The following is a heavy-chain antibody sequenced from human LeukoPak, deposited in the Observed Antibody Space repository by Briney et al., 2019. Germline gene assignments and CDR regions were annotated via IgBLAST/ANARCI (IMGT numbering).Heavy chain of an antibody. Sequence: SGGSLRLSCAASGFTVSRNYMSWVRQAPGKGLEWVSVIYSGGRTYYADSVKGRFTISRDNSKNTLYLQMNSLRAEDTAVYYCARVYYGSGSLYYYYYYMDVWGKGATVTISS. V-gene: IGHV3-53*01. CDR1: GFTVSRNY. D-gene: IGHD3-10*01. J-gene: IGHJ6*03. CDR2: IYSGGRT. CDR3: ARVYYGSGSLYYYYYYMDV.